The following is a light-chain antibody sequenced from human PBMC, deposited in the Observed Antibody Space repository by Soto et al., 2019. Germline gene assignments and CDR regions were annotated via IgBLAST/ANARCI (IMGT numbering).Light chain of an antibody. CDR3: QHYNNYLLT. Sequence: DIQMTQSPSSLSASVGDRVTITCRASQSISSYLNWYQQKPGKAPKLLIYKASSLESGVPSRFSGSGSGTEFTLTISSLQPDDFATYYCQHYNNYLLTFGGGTKVDIK. V-gene: IGKV1-5*03. CDR2: KAS. J-gene: IGKJ4*01. CDR1: QSISSY.